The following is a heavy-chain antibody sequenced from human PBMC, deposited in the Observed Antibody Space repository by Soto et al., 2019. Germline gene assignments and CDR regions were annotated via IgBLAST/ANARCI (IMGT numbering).Heavy chain of an antibody. CDR2: ISSVTNTI. CDR1: GFTFSDYY. J-gene: IGHJ6*02. D-gene: IGHD1-26*01. CDR3: ARVGQDYYYAMDV. Sequence: PGGSLRLSCVASGFTFSDYYMTWIRQAPGKGLEWVSYISSVTNTIYYADSVRGRFTISRDNVMDSLYLQMNSLRAEDAAVYYCARVGQDYYYAMDVWGQGTTVTVSS. V-gene: IGHV3-11*01.